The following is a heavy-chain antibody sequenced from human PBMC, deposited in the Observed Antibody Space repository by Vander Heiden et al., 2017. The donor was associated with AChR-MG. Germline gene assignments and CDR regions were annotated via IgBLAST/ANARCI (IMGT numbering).Heavy chain of an antibody. V-gene: IGHV3-48*02. Sequence: EVQLVESGGGLVQPGGSLRLSCAASGFSFRSYSMNWVRQAPGKGLEWVSYISSTSSTIYYADSVKGRFTISRDNAKNSLSLQMNSLRDEDTAVYYCARDAYCSTTSCYLGWFDSWGQGTLVTVSS. CDR3: ARDAYCSTTSCYLGWFDS. J-gene: IGHJ5*01. CDR1: GFSFRSYS. D-gene: IGHD2-2*01. CDR2: ISSTSSTI.